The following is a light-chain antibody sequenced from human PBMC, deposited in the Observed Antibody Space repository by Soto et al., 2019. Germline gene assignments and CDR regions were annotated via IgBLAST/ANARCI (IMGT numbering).Light chain of an antibody. J-gene: IGLJ1*01. CDR2: EVS. CDR3: SSYAGSNNV. Sequence: SVLAQPLSASGSPGQSVTISCTGTSSDGGGYNYVSWYQQHPGKAPKLTIYEVSKRPSGVPDRFSGSKSGNTASLTVSGLQAEDEADYYCSSYAGSNNVFGTGTKVTVL. V-gene: IGLV2-8*01. CDR1: SSDGGGYNY.